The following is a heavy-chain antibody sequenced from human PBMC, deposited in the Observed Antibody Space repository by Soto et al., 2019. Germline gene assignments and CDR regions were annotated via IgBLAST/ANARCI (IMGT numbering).Heavy chain of an antibody. D-gene: IGHD2-15*01. CDR2: IYYSGST. CDR1: GGSISSSSYY. J-gene: IGHJ6*02. CDR3: ARPPCSGGSCYRPSYYYYGMDV. Sequence: PSETLSLTCTVSGGSISSSSYYWGWIRQPPGKGLEWIGSIYYSGSTYYNPSLKSRVTISVDTSKNQFSLKLSSVTAADTAVYYCARPPCSGGSCYRPSYYYYGMDVWGQGTTVTVSS. V-gene: IGHV4-39*01.